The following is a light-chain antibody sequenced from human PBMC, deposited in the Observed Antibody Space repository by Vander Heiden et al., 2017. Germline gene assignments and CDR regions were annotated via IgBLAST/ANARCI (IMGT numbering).Light chain of an antibody. CDR3: STYTSSSTNWV. Sequence: QSALTHPACVSRCPGHQHFISCTGTSSDVGRYYYVSLDQQHSGNAPKLMIYDISKRPSVVSNRFAGSRSGNTASLTISGLQAEDEADYYCSTYTSSSTNWVFGGGTKLTVL. CDR2: DIS. V-gene: IGLV2-14*01. J-gene: IGLJ3*02. CDR1: SSDVGRYYY.